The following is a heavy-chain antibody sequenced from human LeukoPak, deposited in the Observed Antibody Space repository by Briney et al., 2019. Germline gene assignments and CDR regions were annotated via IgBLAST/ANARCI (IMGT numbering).Heavy chain of an antibody. J-gene: IGHJ4*02. D-gene: IGHD6-19*01. V-gene: IGHV3-30*02. CDR3: AKAPSGWYGY. Sequence: GGSLRLSCAASGLTFSSYGIHWVRQAPGKGLEWVTFIGYDGSNKLYADSVKGRFTISRDNSKNTVYLQMNSLRAEDTAVYYCAKAPSGWYGYWGQGTLVIVSS. CDR1: GLTFSSYG. CDR2: IGYDGSNK.